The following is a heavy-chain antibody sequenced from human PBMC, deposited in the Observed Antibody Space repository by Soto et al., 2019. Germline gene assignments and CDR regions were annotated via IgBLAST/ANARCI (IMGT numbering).Heavy chain of an antibody. CDR2: LIPLFGTT. V-gene: IGHV1-69*06. CDR1: GGTFSGHA. Sequence: QVQLVQSGAEVKKPGSSVKVSCEASGGTFSGHAISWVRQAPGQGPEWMGGLIPLFGTTQHAQNFQDKLTITADKSTSTAYMALASVRFEDTAIYYCARGPNWGYRFDSWGQGTLVTVSS. CDR3: ARGPNWGYRFDS. J-gene: IGHJ4*02. D-gene: IGHD7-27*01.